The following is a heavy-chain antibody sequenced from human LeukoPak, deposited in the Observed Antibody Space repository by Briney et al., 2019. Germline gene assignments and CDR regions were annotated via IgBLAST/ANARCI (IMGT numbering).Heavy chain of an antibody. CDR3: ARRPYTLRYYYMDV. CDR1: GGSISSGSYY. J-gene: IGHJ6*03. V-gene: IGHV4-61*02. CDR2: IYTSGST. D-gene: IGHD3-16*01. Sequence: SQTLSLTCTVSGGSISSGSYYWSWIRRPAGKGLEWIGRIYTSGSTNYNPSLKSRVTISVDTSKNQFSLKLSSVTAADTAVYYCARRPYTLRYYYMDVWGKGTTVTISS.